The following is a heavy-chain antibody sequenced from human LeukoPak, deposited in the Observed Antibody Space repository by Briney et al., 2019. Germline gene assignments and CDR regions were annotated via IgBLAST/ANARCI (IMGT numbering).Heavy chain of an antibody. CDR2: ISSSGGTK. Sequence: GGSLRLSCAASGFTFSDYYMSWIRQAPGKGLEWVSYISSSGGTKYYADSVKGRFTISRDNAKNSLYLQMNSLRAEDTAVYYCARDRVFVRRGPRDWGQGTLVTVSS. CDR3: ARDRVFVRRGPRD. CDR1: GFTFSDYY. V-gene: IGHV3-11*01. D-gene: IGHD6-13*01. J-gene: IGHJ4*02.